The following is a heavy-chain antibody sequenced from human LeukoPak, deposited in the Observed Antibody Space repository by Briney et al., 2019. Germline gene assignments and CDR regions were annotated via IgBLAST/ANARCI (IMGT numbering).Heavy chain of an antibody. D-gene: IGHD5-24*01. CDR3: VRDGDDFNFDY. Sequence: PGGSLSLSCAASGFTFRSYWMHWVRQAPGKGLEWVSRVIRDGSFTNYADSVKGRFTISRDNAKNTLYLQMSSLRAEDTAVYFCVRDGDDFNFDYWGQGSLVTVSS. V-gene: IGHV3-74*01. CDR1: GFTFRSYW. CDR2: VIRDGSFT. J-gene: IGHJ4*02.